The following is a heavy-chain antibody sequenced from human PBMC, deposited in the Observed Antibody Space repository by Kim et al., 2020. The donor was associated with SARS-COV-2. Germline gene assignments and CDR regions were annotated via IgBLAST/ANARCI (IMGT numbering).Heavy chain of an antibody. CDR1: GFTVSGNY. Sequence: GGSLRLSCAASGFTVSGNYMTWLRQAPGKGLEWVSLIYSGGDTYYADSVKGRFSISRDNSKNTLYLQMNSLRVEDTAVYYCARDNYDSSAYHYYFDCWGQGTLVTVSS. CDR2: IYSGGDT. D-gene: IGHD3-22*01. V-gene: IGHV3-53*01. CDR3: ARDNYDSSAYHYYFDC. J-gene: IGHJ4*02.